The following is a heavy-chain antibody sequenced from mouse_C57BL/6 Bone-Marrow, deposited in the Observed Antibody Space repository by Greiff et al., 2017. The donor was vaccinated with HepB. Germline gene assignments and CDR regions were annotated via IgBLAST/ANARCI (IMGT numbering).Heavy chain of an antibody. J-gene: IGHJ1*03. Sequence: QVQLQQPGAELVMPGASVKLSCKASGYTFTSYWMHWVKQRPGQGLEWIGEIDPSDSYTNYNQKFKGKSTLTVDKSSSTAYMQLSSLTSEDSAVYYCARWGTVVATNGYFDVWGTGTTVTVSS. CDR2: IDPSDSYT. CDR3: ARWGTVVATNGYFDV. CDR1: GYTFTSYW. D-gene: IGHD1-1*01. V-gene: IGHV1-69*01.